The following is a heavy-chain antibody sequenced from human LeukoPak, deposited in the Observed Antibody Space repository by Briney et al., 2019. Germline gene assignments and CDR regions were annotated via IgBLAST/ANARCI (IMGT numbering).Heavy chain of an antibody. Sequence: GGSLRLSCAASGFTFSSYGMSWVRQAPGKGLEWVATIKEEGREKNYVASVKGRFTISRDNAKNSLYLQMNSLRAEDTAVYYCARDRRTTDYWGQGTLVTVSS. D-gene: IGHD1-1*01. CDR1: GFTFSSYG. J-gene: IGHJ4*02. CDR2: IKEEGREK. V-gene: IGHV3-7*01. CDR3: ARDRRTTDY.